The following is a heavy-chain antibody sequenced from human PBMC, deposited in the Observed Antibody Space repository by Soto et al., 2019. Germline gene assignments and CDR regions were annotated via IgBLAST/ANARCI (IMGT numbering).Heavy chain of an antibody. Sequence: GGSLRLSCAASGFAFSDPYMSWIRQAPGKGLEWISYISSSGSTIYYADSVKGRFTISRDNAKKPLYLQMDSLTADDTAVYYCARGGASVTTPFDYWGQGTQVTVSS. CDR2: ISSSGSTI. J-gene: IGHJ4*02. D-gene: IGHD4-17*01. V-gene: IGHV3-11*01. CDR1: GFAFSDPY. CDR3: ARGGASVTTPFDY.